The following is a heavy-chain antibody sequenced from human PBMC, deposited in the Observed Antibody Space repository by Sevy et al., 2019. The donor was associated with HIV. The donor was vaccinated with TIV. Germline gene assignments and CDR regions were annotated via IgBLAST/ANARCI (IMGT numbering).Heavy chain of an antibody. D-gene: IGHD5-12*01. CDR2: ISNDITKA. V-gene: IGHV3-30*04. CDR1: GFTFRNYA. CDR3: AKDGGIGYTDFDY. Sequence: GGSLRLSCAASGFTFRNYAMHWVRQAPGKGLEWVAVISNDITKAYYADSVRGRFTISRENSKNTLYLQMNSLRPEDTAMYYCAKDGGIGYTDFDYWGQGTLVTVSS. J-gene: IGHJ4*02.